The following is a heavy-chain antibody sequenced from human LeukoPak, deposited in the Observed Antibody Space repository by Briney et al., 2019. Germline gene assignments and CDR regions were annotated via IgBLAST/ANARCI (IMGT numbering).Heavy chain of an antibody. CDR2: IYSGGST. CDR3: ARDRGYSYLFDY. V-gene: IGHV3-66*01. Sequence: GGSLRLSCAASGFTFSSYAISWVRQAPGKGLEWVSVIYSGGSTYYADSVKGRFTISRDNSKNTLYLQMNSLRAEDTAVYYCARDRGYSYLFDYWGQGTLVTVSS. J-gene: IGHJ4*02. CDR1: GFTFSSYA. D-gene: IGHD5-18*01.